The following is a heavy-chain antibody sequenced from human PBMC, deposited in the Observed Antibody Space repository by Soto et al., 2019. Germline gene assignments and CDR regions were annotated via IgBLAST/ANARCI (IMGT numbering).Heavy chain of an antibody. CDR3: AREGGSLFDY. CDR1: GGSISSSNW. J-gene: IGHJ4*02. Sequence: QVQLQESGPGLVKPSGTLSLTCAVSGGSISSSNWWSWVRQPPGKGLEWIGEIYHSGSTNYNPSLESRVPISVGKSKNPFSLKRSSVTAAVTAVYYCAREGGSLFDYWGQGTLVTVSS. CDR2: IYHSGST. V-gene: IGHV4-4*02. D-gene: IGHD1-26*01.